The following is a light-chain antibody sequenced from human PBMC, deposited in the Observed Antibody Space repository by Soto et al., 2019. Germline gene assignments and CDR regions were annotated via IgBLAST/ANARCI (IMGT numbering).Light chain of an antibody. CDR1: ISDVGGYNY. J-gene: IGLJ1*01. Sequence: QSFLTQPASVSGSPGQSITISCTGTISDVGGYNYVSWYQQHPGKAPKLMIYEVSNRPSGVSNRFSGSKSGNTASLTISGLQAEDEADYYCSSYTSGSTFYVFGTGTKVTVL. V-gene: IGLV2-14*01. CDR3: SSYTSGSTFYV. CDR2: EVS.